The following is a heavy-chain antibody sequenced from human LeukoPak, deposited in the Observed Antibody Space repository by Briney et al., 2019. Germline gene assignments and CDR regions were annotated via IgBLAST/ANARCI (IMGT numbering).Heavy chain of an antibody. CDR3: ARGYEMTVLDY. J-gene: IGHJ4*02. D-gene: IGHD5-24*01. Sequence: APVKVSCKASGHTSTTYAIHWVRQAPGQGLEWMGWINAGNGNTKYSQKFQGRVTITRDTSASTAYMELSSLRSEDTAVYYCARGYEMTVLDYWGQGTLVTVSS. CDR2: INAGNGNT. V-gene: IGHV1-3*01. CDR1: GHTSTTYA.